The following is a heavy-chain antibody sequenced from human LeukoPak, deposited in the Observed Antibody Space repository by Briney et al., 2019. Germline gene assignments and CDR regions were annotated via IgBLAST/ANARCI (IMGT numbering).Heavy chain of an antibody. J-gene: IGHJ6*03. CDR3: ARGGPYYYYMDV. Sequence: ASVKVSCKASGYTFTSYDINWVRQATGQGLEWMGWMNPNSGNTGYAQKFQGRVTMTRNTSISTAYMELSSLRSKDTAVYYCARGGPYYYYMDVWGKGTTVTVSS. CDR1: GYTFTSYD. V-gene: IGHV1-8*01. CDR2: MNPNSGNT.